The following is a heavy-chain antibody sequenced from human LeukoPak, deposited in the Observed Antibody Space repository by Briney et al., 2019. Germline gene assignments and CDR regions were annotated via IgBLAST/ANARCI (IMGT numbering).Heavy chain of an antibody. CDR3: VRDGPSWGLL. D-gene: IGHD3-16*01. Sequence: SETLSLTCTVSGGSIGTYYWSWIRQPAGEGLEWIGRIFTTGGANYNPSLKSRVTMSLDTSRNQFSLKLSSVTAADTALYYCVRDGPSWGLLWGQGALVTVSS. CDR1: GGSIGTYY. J-gene: IGHJ4*02. V-gene: IGHV4-4*07. CDR2: IFTTGGA.